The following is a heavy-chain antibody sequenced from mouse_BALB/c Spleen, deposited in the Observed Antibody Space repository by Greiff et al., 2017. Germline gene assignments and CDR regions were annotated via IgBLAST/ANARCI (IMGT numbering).Heavy chain of an antibody. CDR2: IYPGDGDT. J-gene: IGHJ4*01. Sequence: VQLQESGAELARPGASVKLSCKASGYTFTSYWMQWVKQRPGQGLEWIGAIYPGDGDTRYTQKFKCKATLTADKSSSTAYMQLSSLASEDSAVYYCARSGGSDAMDYWGQGTSVTVSS. CDR1: GYTFTSYW. D-gene: IGHD1-1*01. CDR3: ARSGGSDAMDY. V-gene: IGHV1-87*01.